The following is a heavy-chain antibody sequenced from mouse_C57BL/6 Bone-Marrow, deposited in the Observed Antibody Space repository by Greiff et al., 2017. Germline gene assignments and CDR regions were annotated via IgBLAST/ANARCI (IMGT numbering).Heavy chain of an antibody. V-gene: IGHV1-81*01. CDR3: ARGIYYYGSSPYFDY. Sequence: VQLQQSGAELARPGASVKLSCKASGYTFTSYGISWVKQRTGQGLEWIGEIYPRSGNTYYNEKFKGKATLTADKSSSTAYMELRGLTSEDSAVYYYARGIYYYGSSPYFDYWGQGTTLTVSS. D-gene: IGHD1-1*01. CDR1: GYTFTSYG. J-gene: IGHJ2*01. CDR2: IYPRSGNT.